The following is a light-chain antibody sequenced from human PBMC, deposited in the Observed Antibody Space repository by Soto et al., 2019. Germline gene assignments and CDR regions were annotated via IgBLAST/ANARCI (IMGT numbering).Light chain of an antibody. V-gene: IGLV1-40*01. J-gene: IGLJ2*01. Sequence: QSVLTQPPTVSGAPGQRVTISCTGSSTNIGADYDVHWYQQLPGTAPKLLIYDNTNRPSGVPDRFSGSKSGTSASLAITGLQAEDEADYYCQSYDIGLAVVFGGGTKVTVL. CDR3: QSYDIGLAVV. CDR2: DNT. CDR1: STNIGADYD.